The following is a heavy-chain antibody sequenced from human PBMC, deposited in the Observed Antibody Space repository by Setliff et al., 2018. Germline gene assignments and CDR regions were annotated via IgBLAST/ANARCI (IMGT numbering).Heavy chain of an antibody. Sequence: GGSLRLSCAASGFTFSGYYMQWVRQAPGKGLEWVSAVSGSGGSTYYADSVKGRFTISRDNSKNTLYLQMNSLRAEDTAVYYCVKEEGWDSLQDAFDIWGQGTMVTVSS. CDR3: VKEEGWDSLQDAFDI. J-gene: IGHJ3*02. V-gene: IGHV3-23*01. CDR1: GFTFSGYY. D-gene: IGHD1-26*01. CDR2: VSGSGGST.